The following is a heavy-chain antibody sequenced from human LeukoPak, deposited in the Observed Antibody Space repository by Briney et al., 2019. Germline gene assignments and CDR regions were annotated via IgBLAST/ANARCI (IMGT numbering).Heavy chain of an antibody. CDR3: AKDIGYCSGGSCGYMDV. J-gene: IGHJ6*03. Sequence: PGGSLRLSCAASGFTFSSYGMHWVRQAPGKGLEWVAFIRYDGSNKYYADSVKGRFTISRDNSKNTLYLQMNSLRAEDTAVYYCAKDIGYCSGGSCGYMDVWGKGTTVTVSS. D-gene: IGHD2-15*01. CDR1: GFTFSSYG. CDR2: IRYDGSNK. V-gene: IGHV3-30*02.